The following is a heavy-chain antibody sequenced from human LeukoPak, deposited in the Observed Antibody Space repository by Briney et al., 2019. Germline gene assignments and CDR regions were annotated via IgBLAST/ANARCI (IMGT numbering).Heavy chain of an antibody. CDR2: ISWNSGSI. CDR1: GFTFRNYA. CDR3: AKDIEDSSWYYFDY. V-gene: IGHV3-9*01. Sequence: RAGGSLRLSCAVSGFTFRNYAMSWVRQAPGKGLEWVSGISWNSGSIGYADSVKGRFTISRDNAKNSLYLQMNSLRAEDTALYYCAKDIEDSSWYYFDYWGQGTLVTVSS. D-gene: IGHD6-13*01. J-gene: IGHJ4*02.